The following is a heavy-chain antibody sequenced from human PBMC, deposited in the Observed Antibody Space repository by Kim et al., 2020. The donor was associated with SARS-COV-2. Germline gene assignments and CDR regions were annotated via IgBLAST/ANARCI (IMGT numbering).Heavy chain of an antibody. J-gene: IGHJ5*02. Sequence: GESLKISCKGSGYSFTSYWIGWVRQMPGKGLEWMGIIYPGDSDTRYSPSFQGQVTISADKSISTAYLQWSSLKASDTAMYYWARRTGRDIAAAGWNWFDPWGQGTLVTVSS. CDR3: ARRTGRDIAAAGWNWFDP. D-gene: IGHD6-13*01. CDR2: IYPGDSDT. V-gene: IGHV5-51*01. CDR1: GYSFTSYW.